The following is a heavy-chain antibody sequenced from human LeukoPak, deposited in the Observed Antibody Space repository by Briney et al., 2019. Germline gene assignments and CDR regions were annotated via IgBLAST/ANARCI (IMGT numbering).Heavy chain of an antibody. J-gene: IGHJ4*02. D-gene: IGHD6-19*01. CDR1: GFTFSSYG. Sequence: GGSLRLSCAASGFTFSSYGMHWVRQAPGKGLEWVAFIRYDGSNKYYADSVKGRFTTSRDNSKTTLYLQMNSLRAEDTALYYCAKDSSSGSYGGYFFDYWGQGTLVTVSS. CDR2: IRYDGSNK. CDR3: AKDSSSGSYGGYFFDY. V-gene: IGHV3-30*02.